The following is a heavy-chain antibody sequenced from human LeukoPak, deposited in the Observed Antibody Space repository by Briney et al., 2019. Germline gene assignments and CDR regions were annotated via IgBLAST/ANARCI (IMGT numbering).Heavy chain of an antibody. V-gene: IGHV3-33*01. CDR2: IWSDGTNK. CDR1: GFTFSSYG. CDR3: ARETSVTNSYYYYGMDV. Sequence: GGSLRLSCAASGFTFSSYGMHWVRQAPGKGLEWVAVIWSDGTNKYYADSVKGRFTISRDNSKNTVYLQMNSLRAEDTAVYYCARETSVTNSYYYYGMDVWGQGTTVTVSS. D-gene: IGHD4-17*01. J-gene: IGHJ6*02.